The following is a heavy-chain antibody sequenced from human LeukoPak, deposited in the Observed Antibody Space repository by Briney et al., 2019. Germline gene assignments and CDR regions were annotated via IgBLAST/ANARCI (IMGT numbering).Heavy chain of an antibody. CDR2: MSAYNGNT. V-gene: IGHV1-18*04. CDR1: GYTFTSYG. Sequence: GASVKVSCKASGYTFTSYGISWVRQAPGQGLEWMGWMSAYNGNTSYAQKLQGRVTMTTDTSTSTAYMELRSLRSDDTAVYYCARVLEGILTGYRNFDYWGQGTLVTVSS. CDR3: ARVLEGILTGYRNFDY. D-gene: IGHD3-9*01. J-gene: IGHJ4*02.